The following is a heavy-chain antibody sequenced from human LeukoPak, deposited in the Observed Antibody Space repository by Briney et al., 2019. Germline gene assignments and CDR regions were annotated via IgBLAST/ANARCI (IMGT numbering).Heavy chain of an antibody. D-gene: IGHD6-19*01. CDR1: GYTFTSYG. J-gene: IGHJ4*02. CDR2: ISAYNGNT. V-gene: IGHV1-18*01. Sequence: GASVKVSCKASGYTFTSYGISWVRQAPGQGLEWMGWISAYNGNTNYAQKLQGRVTMTTDTSTSTAYMELRSLRSDDTAVYYCASDGSRGSGWYGGDYWGQGTLVTVSS. CDR3: ASDGSRGSGWYGGDY.